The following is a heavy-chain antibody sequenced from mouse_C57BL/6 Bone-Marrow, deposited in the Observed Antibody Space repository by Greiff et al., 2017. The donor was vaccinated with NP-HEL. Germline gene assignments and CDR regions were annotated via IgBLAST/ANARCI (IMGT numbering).Heavy chain of an antibody. V-gene: IGHV14-1*01. D-gene: IGHD3-3*01. J-gene: IGHJ3*01. CDR3: TRDKGSLFAY. CDR2: IDPEDGDT. Sequence: EVQLVEPGAELVRPGASVKLSCTASGFNITDYYMHWVKQRPEQGLEWIGRIDPEDGDTDYAPKFQGKATMTADTSSNTAYLQLSSLTSEDTAVYYCTRDKGSLFAYGGRGTRVTVTA. CDR1: GFNITDYY.